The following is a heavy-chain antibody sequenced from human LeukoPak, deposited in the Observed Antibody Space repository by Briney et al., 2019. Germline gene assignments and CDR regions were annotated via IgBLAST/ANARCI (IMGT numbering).Heavy chain of an antibody. Sequence: PSETLSLTCAVYGGSFSGYYWSWIRQPPGKGLEWIGEINHSGSTNYNPSLKSRVTTSVDTSKNQFSLKLSSVTAADTAVYYCARGAAPGLRLPHSSGWYSYFDYSRQGTLVTVSS. V-gene: IGHV4-34*01. D-gene: IGHD6-19*01. CDR2: INHSGST. CDR1: GGSFSGYY. CDR3: ARGAAPGLRLPHSSGWYSYFDY. J-gene: IGHJ4*02.